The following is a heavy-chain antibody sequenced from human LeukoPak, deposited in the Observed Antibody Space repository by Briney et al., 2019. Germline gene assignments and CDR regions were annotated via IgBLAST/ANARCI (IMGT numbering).Heavy chain of an antibody. V-gene: IGHV1-46*01. Sequence: GASVKVSCKASGYTFTSYYMHWVRQAPGQGLEWMGIINPSGGSTSYAQKFQGRVTMTRDMSTSTVYMELSSLRSEDTAVYYCARDSVLGEIDAFDIWAKGQWSPSLQ. D-gene: IGHD5-24*01. J-gene: IGHJ3*02. CDR1: GYTFTSYY. CDR3: ARDSVLGEIDAFDI. CDR2: INPSGGST.